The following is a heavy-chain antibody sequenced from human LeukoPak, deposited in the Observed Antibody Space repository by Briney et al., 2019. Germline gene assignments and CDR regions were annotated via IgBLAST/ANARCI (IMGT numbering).Heavy chain of an antibody. Sequence: GASVKVSCKASGGTFSSYAISWVRQAPGQGLEWMGRIIPIFGIANYAQKFQGRVTITADKSTSTAYVELSSLRSEDTAVYYCASDIVVVPAAMGYYGMDVWGQGTTVTVSS. CDR2: IIPIFGIA. CDR1: GGTFSSYA. V-gene: IGHV1-69*04. D-gene: IGHD2-2*01. J-gene: IGHJ6*02. CDR3: ASDIVVVPAAMGYYGMDV.